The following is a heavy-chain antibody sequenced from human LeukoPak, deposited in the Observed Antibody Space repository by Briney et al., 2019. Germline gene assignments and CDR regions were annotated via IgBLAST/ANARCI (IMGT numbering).Heavy chain of an antibody. CDR3: ARSQDYYEFDY. CDR2: LDYSGST. J-gene: IGHJ4*02. D-gene: IGHD3-16*01. CDR1: GGSISSSSYY. V-gene: IGHV4-39*01. Sequence: PSETLSLTCTVSGGSISSSSYYWGWIRQPPGKGLEWIGSLDYSGSTYYNPSLQSRDTRSVDTSKNQFSLRLSSVTAADTAVYYCARSQDYYEFDYWGQGSLVTVSS.